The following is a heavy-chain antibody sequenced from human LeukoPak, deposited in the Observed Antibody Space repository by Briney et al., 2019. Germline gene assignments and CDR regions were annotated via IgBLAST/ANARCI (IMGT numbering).Heavy chain of an antibody. CDR3: ARDLQYQTNYYYYMDV. CDR1: GYTFTSYY. Sequence: GASVKVSCKASGYTFTSYYMHWVRQAPGQGLEWMGIINPSGGSTSYAQKFQGRVTMTRDTSTSTVYMELSSLRSEDTAVYYCARDLQYQTNYYYYMDVWGKGTTVTVSS. D-gene: IGHD4-11*01. J-gene: IGHJ6*03. CDR2: INPSGGST. V-gene: IGHV1-46*01.